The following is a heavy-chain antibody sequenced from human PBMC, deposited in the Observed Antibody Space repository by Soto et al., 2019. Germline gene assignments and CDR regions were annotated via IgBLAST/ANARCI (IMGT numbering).Heavy chain of an antibody. D-gene: IGHD6-13*01. CDR2: ISAYDGNT. J-gene: IGHJ3*02. V-gene: IGHV1-18*01. Sequence: ASVKVSCKASGYTFTSYGISWVRQAPGQGLEWMGLISAYDGNTSYAQKLQGRVTMTRDTSTSTVYMELSSLRSEDTAVYYCARGIAAARDAFDIWGQGTMVTVSS. CDR3: ARGIAAARDAFDI. CDR1: GYTFTSYG.